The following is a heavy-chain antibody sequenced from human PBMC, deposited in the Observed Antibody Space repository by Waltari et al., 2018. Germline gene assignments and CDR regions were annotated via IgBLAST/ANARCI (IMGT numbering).Heavy chain of an antibody. V-gene: IGHV3-74*01. CDR2: VSGDGTTT. J-gene: IGHJ4*02. D-gene: IGHD3-22*01. CDR1: GFTFSAFS. Sequence: EVQLVESGGGLFQPEGSLRLSCAASGFTFSAFSMHWVRQVPGKGLVWVGRVSGDGTTTNYADSVKGRFTISRANAKNTVYLHINSLRAEDTAVYYCASGYYYSLFDSWGQGTLVTVSS. CDR3: ASGYYYSLFDS.